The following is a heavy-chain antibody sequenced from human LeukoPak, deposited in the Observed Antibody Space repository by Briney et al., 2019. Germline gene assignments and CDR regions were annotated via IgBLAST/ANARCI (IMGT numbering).Heavy chain of an antibody. V-gene: IGHV3-74*01. CDR2: INTDGTNT. CDR1: GFSFRSYW. CDR3: ARDLQSGPPVG. J-gene: IGHJ4*02. D-gene: IGHD3-16*01. Sequence: GGSLRLSCAASGFSFRSYWMHWVRQAPGKGLVWVSRINTDGTNTGYADSVKGRFTISRDNAKNTLYLQMNSLRAEDTAVYYCARDLQSGPPVGWGQGTLVTVSS.